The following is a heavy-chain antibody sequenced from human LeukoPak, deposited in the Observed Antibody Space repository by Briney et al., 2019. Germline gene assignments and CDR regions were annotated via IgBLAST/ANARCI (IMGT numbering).Heavy chain of an antibody. D-gene: IGHD4-17*01. V-gene: IGHV3-20*04. Sequence: PGGSLRLSCAASGFTFDDYGMSWVRQAPGKGLEWVSGVNWNGGSTSYADSVKGRFTISRDNAKNSLYLQMNSLRAEDTALYYCAGDPTVTTSFDYWGQGTLVTVSS. CDR3: AGDPTVTTSFDY. CDR1: GFTFDDYG. CDR2: VNWNGGST. J-gene: IGHJ4*02.